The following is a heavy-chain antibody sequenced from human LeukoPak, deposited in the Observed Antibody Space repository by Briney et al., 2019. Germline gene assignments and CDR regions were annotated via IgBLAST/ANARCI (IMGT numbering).Heavy chain of an antibody. CDR2: INPNSGGT. D-gene: IGHD5-18*01. CDR3: ARTDTAMVKGYYYYYIDV. Sequence: ASVKVSCKASGYTFTGYYMHWVRQAPGQGLEWMGWINPNSGGTNYAQKFQSRVTMTRDTSISTAYMELSRLRSDDTAVYYCARTDTAMVKGYYYYYIDVWGKGTTVTVSS. V-gene: IGHV1-2*02. CDR1: GYTFTGYY. J-gene: IGHJ6*03.